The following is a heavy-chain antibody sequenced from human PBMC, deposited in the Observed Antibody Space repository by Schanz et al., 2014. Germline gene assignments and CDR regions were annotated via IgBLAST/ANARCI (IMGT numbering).Heavy chain of an antibody. Sequence: QVQLVQSGAEVKKPGSSMKVSCKASGGTFNSYTINWVRQAPGQGLEWMGIINLYGGSTNYAQKFQGRVTVTRDMSTSTVYMELNSLRSDDTAVYYCARTIAYGGSSGYFDYWGQGTLVTVSS. D-gene: IGHD4-17*01. V-gene: IGHV1-46*02. J-gene: IGHJ4*02. CDR3: ARTIAYGGSSGYFDY. CDR2: INLYGGST. CDR1: GGTFNSYT.